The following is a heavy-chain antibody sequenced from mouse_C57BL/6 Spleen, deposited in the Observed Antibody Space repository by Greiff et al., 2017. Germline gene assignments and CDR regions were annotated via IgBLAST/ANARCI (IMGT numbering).Heavy chain of an antibody. CDR1: GYTFTSYW. J-gene: IGHJ2*01. Sequence: VQLQQPGAELVRPGSSVKLSCKASGYTFTSYWMDWVKQRPGQGLEWIGNIYPSDSETNYNQKFKDKATLTVDKSSSTAYMQLSSLTSEDSAVYYCARRGDYYGSSSYWGQGTTLTVSS. CDR2: IYPSDSET. CDR3: ARRGDYYGSSSY. D-gene: IGHD1-1*01. V-gene: IGHV1-61*01.